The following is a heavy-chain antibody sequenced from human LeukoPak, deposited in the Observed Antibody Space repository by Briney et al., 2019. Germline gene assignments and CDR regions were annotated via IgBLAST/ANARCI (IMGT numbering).Heavy chain of an antibody. Sequence: PSETLSLTCTVSGGSISSYYWSWIRQPPGKGLEWIGYIYYSESTNYNPSLKSRVTISVDTSKNQFSLKLSSVTAAGTAVYYCARGSLLPTHWFDPWGQGTLVTVSS. CDR3: ARGSLLPTHWFDP. CDR2: IYYSEST. CDR1: GGSISSYY. V-gene: IGHV4-59*01. J-gene: IGHJ5*02.